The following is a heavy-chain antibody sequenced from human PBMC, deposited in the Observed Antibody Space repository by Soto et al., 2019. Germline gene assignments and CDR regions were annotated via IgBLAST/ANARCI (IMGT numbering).Heavy chain of an antibody. J-gene: IGHJ3*02. V-gene: IGHV1-69*12. CDR2: IIPIFGTA. CDR1: GGTFSSSA. D-gene: IGHD4-17*01. Sequence: QVQLVQSGAEVKKPGSSVKVSCKASGGTFSSSAINWVRQAPGQGPEWMGGIIPIFGTADYTKKCQGRVTITADDLTITAYLELSSVRSQDPSVYYCASGPEYGGNSDAFNIWGQGTMVTVSS. CDR3: ASGPEYGGNSDAFNI.